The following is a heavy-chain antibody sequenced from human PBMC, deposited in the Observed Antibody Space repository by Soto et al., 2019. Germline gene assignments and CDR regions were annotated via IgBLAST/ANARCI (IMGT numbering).Heavy chain of an antibody. CDR2: IYDSGTT. Sequence: QVQLQESGPGLVKPSQTLSLTCTVSGDSITGGYYWSWIRQNPGKGLEWIGYIYDSGTTYYNPSLKSRVIMSVDTSKNQFSLKLTSVTSADTAVYSCARELDYWGQGALVTVSS. J-gene: IGHJ4*02. V-gene: IGHV4-31*03. CDR3: ARELDY. CDR1: GDSITGGYY.